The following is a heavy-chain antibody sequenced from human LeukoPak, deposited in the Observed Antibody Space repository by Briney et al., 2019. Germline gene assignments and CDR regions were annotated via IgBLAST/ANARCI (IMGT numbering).Heavy chain of an antibody. CDR2: IYSGGST. V-gene: IGHV3-53*04. D-gene: IGHD3-10*01. CDR1: GFIFKNYV. CDR3: AILSGSGNYSYFDY. J-gene: IGHJ4*02. Sequence: PGGSRRLSCAGSGFIFKNYVMTWVRQAPGKGLDWVSVIYSGGSTYYADSVKGRFTISRHDSKNTLYLQMNSLRVEDTAVYYCAILSGSGNYSYFDYWGQGTLVTVSS.